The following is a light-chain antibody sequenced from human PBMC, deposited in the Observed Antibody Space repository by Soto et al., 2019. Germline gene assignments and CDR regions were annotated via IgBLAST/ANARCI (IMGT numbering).Light chain of an antibody. CDR2: TAS. J-gene: IGKJ1*01. CDR1: KRISTY. CDR3: QQHYNTPWT. Sequence: DIQLTQGPSSLSASVGDRITITCRASKRISTYLNWYQQKPGKAPELVIYTASSLESGVPSRFSGSGSGTDFTLTISSLQPEDLATYYCQQHYNTPWTFGQGTKVEIK. V-gene: IGKV1-39*01.